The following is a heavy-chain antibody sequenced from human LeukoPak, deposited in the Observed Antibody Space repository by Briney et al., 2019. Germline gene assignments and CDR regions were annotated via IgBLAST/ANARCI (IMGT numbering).Heavy chain of an antibody. V-gene: IGHV4-34*01. CDR3: ARLVRYCSGGSCYHYYGMDV. CDR1: GGSFSGYY. Sequence: SETLSLTCAVYGGSFSGYYWSWIRQPPGKGLEWIGEINHSGSTNYNPSLKSRVTISVDTSKNQFSLKLSSVTAADTAVYYCARLVRYCSGGSCYHYYGMDVWGQGTTVTVSS. D-gene: IGHD2-15*01. CDR2: INHSGST. J-gene: IGHJ6*02.